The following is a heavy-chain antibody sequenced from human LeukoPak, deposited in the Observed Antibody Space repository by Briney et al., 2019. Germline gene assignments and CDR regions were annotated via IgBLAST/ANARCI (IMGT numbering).Heavy chain of an antibody. CDR1: GFIFSNAW. Sequence: GGSLRLSCAASGFIFSNAWMSWVRQAPGKGLEWVGRIKTKSDGGTTDYAAPVKGRFTISRDNAKNSLYLQMNSLRAEDTAVYYCARDFYDTSGYYYDYWGQGTLVTVSS. V-gene: IGHV3-15*01. J-gene: IGHJ4*02. CDR3: ARDFYDTSGYYYDY. CDR2: IKTKSDGGTT. D-gene: IGHD3-22*01.